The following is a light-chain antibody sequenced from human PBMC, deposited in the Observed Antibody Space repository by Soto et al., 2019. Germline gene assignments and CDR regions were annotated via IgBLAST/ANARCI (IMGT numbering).Light chain of an antibody. J-gene: IGKJ4*01. CDR2: GAS. Sequence: ETVLTQSPGTLSLSPGERATLSCRAGQSVSSSYLAWYQQKPGQAPRLLIYGASSRATGIPDRFSGSGSGTDFTLTISRLEPEDFAVYYCQQYGSSLGVTFGGGTKVDIK. CDR3: QQYGSSLGVT. V-gene: IGKV3-20*01. CDR1: QSVSSSY.